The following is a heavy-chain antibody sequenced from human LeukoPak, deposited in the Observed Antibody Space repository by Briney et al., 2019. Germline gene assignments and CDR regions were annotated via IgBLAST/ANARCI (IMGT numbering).Heavy chain of an antibody. CDR2: ISYDGGKT. D-gene: IGHD3-3*01. Sequence: GGSLRLSCAASGFIFGGYAMHWVRQAPGKGLQWLAVISYDGGKTYYADSVEGRFTISRDNSKSTVYLEISSLRSEDTAIYYCARGFNDFWSGSQLEYWGQGTLVTVSS. V-gene: IGHV3-30-3*01. J-gene: IGHJ4*02. CDR3: ARGFNDFWSGSQLEY. CDR1: GFIFGGYA.